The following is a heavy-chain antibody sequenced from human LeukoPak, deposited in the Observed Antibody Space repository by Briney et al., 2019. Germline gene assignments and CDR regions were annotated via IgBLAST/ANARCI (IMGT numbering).Heavy chain of an antibody. D-gene: IGHD2-21*01. V-gene: IGHV4-4*07. CDR2: IYTSGST. Sequence: SVTLSLTCTVSGGSISSYYWSWIRQPAGKGLEWIGRIYTSGSTNYNPSLKSRVTMSVDTSKNQFSLKLSSVTAADTAVYYCARGHLNCGGDCYYNMDVWGKGTTVTVSS. CDR1: GGSISSYY. CDR3: ARGHLNCGGDCYYNMDV. J-gene: IGHJ6*03.